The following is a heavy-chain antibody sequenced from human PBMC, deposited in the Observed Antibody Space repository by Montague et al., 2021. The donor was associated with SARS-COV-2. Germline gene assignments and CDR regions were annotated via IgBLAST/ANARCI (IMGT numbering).Heavy chain of an antibody. D-gene: IGHD3-22*01. J-gene: IGHJ6*03. CDR2: TYYRSKWYN. CDR1: GDSVSSYSAA. V-gene: IGHV6-1*01. CDR3: ARGRIEVSMIVVVMTGASYYMDV. Sequence: CAISGDSVSSYSAAWNWIRQSPSIGLEWLGRTYYRSKWYNDYALSVKSRITINPDTSKNHFSLQLNSVTPEDTAIYYCARGRIEVSMIVVVMTGASYYMDVWGKGTTVTVSS.